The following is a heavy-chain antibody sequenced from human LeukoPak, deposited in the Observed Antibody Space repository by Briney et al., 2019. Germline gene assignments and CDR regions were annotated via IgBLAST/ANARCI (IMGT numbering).Heavy chain of an antibody. CDR1: GGSISSGSYY. J-gene: IGHJ4*02. D-gene: IGHD6-19*01. CDR3: ARYSSGWYESY. Sequence: SETLSLTCTVSGGSISSGSYYWSWIRQPAGKGLEWIGRIYTSGSTNYNPSLKGRVTISVDTSKNQFSLKLSSVTAADTAVYYCARYSSGWYESYWGQGTLVTVSS. V-gene: IGHV4-61*02. CDR2: IYTSGST.